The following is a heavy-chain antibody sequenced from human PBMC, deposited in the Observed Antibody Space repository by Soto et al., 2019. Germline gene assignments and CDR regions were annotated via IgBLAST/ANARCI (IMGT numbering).Heavy chain of an antibody. J-gene: IGHJ6*02. D-gene: IGHD2-15*01. V-gene: IGHV1-18*04. Sequence: ASVKVSCKTSGYTFTNHGINWVRQAPGQGLEWMGWINPYNANTNYAQKLQGRVTMTTDTSTSTAYMELSSLRSEDTAVYYCARGSCVLRCYYYYYGMDVWGQGTTVTVSS. CDR2: INPYNANT. CDR3: ARGSCVLRCYYYYYGMDV. CDR1: GYTFTNHG.